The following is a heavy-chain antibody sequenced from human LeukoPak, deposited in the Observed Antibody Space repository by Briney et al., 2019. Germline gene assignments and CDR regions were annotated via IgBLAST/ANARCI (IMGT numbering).Heavy chain of an antibody. V-gene: IGHV3-23*01. CDR1: GFTFSTFA. CDR2: IFPSGGEI. J-gene: IGHJ3*02. D-gene: IGHD6-19*01. Sequence: GGSLRLSCAASGFTFSTFAMIWVRQPPGKGLEWVSSIFPSGGEIHYADSVRGRFTISRDNSKSTLSLQMNSLRAEDTAVYYCAKDRAAMAGTDAFDIWGQGTMVTVSS. CDR3: AKDRAAMAGTDAFDI.